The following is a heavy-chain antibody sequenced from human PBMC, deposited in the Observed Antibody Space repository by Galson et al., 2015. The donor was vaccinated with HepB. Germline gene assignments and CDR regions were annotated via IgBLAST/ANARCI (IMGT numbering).Heavy chain of an antibody. CDR1: GFTFSSYA. J-gene: IGHJ4*02. Sequence: SLRLSCAASGFTFSSYAMHWVRQAPGKGLEYVSAISSNGGSTYYADSVKGRFTISRDNSKNTLYLQMSSLRAEDTAVYYCVKWGQMVTAIHNYWGQGTLVTVSS. CDR3: VKWGQMVTAIHNY. CDR2: ISSNGGST. D-gene: IGHD2-21*02. V-gene: IGHV3-64D*06.